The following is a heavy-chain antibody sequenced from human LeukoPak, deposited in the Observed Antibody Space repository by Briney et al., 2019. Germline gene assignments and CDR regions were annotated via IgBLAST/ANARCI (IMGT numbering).Heavy chain of an antibody. CDR2: ISSSGSTR. CDR1: GFTFSSYE. D-gene: IGHD4-17*01. J-gene: IGHJ6*02. Sequence: GGSLRLSCAASGFTFSSYEMNWVRQAPGKGLEWVSYISSSGSTRYYADSVKGRFTISRDNAKNSLYLQMNSLRAEDTAVYYCARDSYGDYYYGMDVWGQGTTVTVSS. V-gene: IGHV3-48*03. CDR3: ARDSYGDYYYGMDV.